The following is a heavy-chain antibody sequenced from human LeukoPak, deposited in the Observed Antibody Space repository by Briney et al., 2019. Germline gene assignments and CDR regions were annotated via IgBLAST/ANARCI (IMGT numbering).Heavy chain of an antibody. Sequence: GGPLRLPCPPPGSTFSSYPLNWSRQAPAKGLEGGEVISYDGSNKYYADSVKGRFTISRDNSKNTLYLQMNSLRAEDTAVYYCARRACSSTSCYFDYWGQGTLVTVSS. CDR2: ISYDGSNK. J-gene: IGHJ4*02. CDR3: ARRACSSTSCYFDY. V-gene: IGHV3-30-3*01. D-gene: IGHD2-2*01. CDR1: GSTFSSYP.